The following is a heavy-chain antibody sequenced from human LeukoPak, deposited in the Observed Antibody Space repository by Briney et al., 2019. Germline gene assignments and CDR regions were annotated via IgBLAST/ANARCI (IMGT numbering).Heavy chain of an antibody. V-gene: IGHV3-9*01. CDR3: AKDSWNYDSANWFDP. CDR1: GFTFDDYA. J-gene: IGHJ5*02. Sequence: GRSLRLSCAASGFTFDDYAMHWVRQAPGKGLEWVSGISWNSGSIGYADSAKGRFTISRDNSKNTLYLQMNSLRAEDTAVYYCAKDSWNYDSANWFDPWGQGTLVTVSS. D-gene: IGHD1-7*01. CDR2: ISWNSGSI.